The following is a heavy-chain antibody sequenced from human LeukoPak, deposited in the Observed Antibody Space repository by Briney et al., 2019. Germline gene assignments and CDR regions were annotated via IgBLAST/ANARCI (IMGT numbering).Heavy chain of an antibody. CDR2: ISYNGSKE. D-gene: IGHD6-19*01. CDR3: ARVIAVAGTYFDS. CDR1: GFTFRNYA. Sequence: GGSLRLSCAASGFTFRNYAMHWVRQAPGKGLEWVTVISYNGSKEYYADSVKGRFTISRDNSKNTLYLQMNSLRPEDTAVYYCARVIAVAGTYFDSWGQGTLVTVSS. V-gene: IGHV3-30*04. J-gene: IGHJ4*02.